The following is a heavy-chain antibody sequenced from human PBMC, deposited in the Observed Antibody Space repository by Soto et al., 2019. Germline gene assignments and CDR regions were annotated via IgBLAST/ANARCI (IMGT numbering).Heavy chain of an antibody. V-gene: IGHV4-59*01. D-gene: IGHD2-21*01. CDR1: GFSISSYY. Sequence: SETLSLTCTVSGFSISSYYWSWIRQPPGKGLEWIGYIYYSGSTNYNPSLKSRVTISVDTSKNQFSLKLSSVTAADTAVYYCARVILFPYFDYWGQGTLVTVSS. CDR3: ARVILFPYFDY. J-gene: IGHJ4*02. CDR2: IYYSGST.